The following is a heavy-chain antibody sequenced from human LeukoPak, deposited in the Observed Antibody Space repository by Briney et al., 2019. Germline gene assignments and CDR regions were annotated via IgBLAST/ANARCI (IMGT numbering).Heavy chain of an antibody. CDR2: ISGTGTNT. V-gene: IGHV3-23*01. CDR3: AKDTGRGYYDSSGYYY. D-gene: IGHD3-22*01. Sequence: GGSLRLSCAASGFTFSSYAMSWVRQAPGKGLEWVSGISGTGTNTDYADSVKGRFTISRDDSKNTLYLQMNSLRAEDTAVYYCAKDTGRGYYDSSGYYYWGQGTLVTVSS. CDR1: GFTFSSYA. J-gene: IGHJ4*02.